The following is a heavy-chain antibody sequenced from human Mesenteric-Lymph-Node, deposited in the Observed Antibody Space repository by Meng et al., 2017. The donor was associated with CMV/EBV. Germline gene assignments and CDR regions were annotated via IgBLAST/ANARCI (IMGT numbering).Heavy chain of an antibody. CDR1: GGSISRGGYY. V-gene: IGHV4-31*02. CDR2: IYHNGNT. CDR3: ARIGFVGSAMPFDY. D-gene: IGHD1-26*01. Sequence: SGGSISRGGYYWSWIRQHPGKGPEFVGYIYHNGNTYYNPSLKSRLTISMDTSKNQFSLELTSVTAADTALYYCARIGFVGSAMPFDYWGQGTLVTVSS. J-gene: IGHJ4*02.